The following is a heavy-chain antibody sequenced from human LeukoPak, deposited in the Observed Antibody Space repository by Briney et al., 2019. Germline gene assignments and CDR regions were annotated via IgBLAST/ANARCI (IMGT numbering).Heavy chain of an antibody. V-gene: IGHV1-69*13. J-gene: IGHJ4*02. Sequence: APVKVSCKASGGTFTSYAIRGVGQAPGQGVEGVGGMIPIFDTANYAQKFQGRVTITADESTSTAYMELSSLRSEDTAVYYCARGGYYYDSSGYYIFDYWGQGTLVTVSS. D-gene: IGHD3-22*01. CDR2: MIPIFDTA. CDR1: GGTFTSYA. CDR3: ARGGYYYDSSGYYIFDY.